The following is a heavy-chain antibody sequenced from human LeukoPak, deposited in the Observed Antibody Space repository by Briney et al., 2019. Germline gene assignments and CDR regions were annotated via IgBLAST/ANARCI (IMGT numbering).Heavy chain of an antibody. CDR3: ARDGGLAARYYYYMDV. J-gene: IGHJ6*03. D-gene: IGHD6-6*01. CDR1: GFTFSSYA. CDR2: ISSSGSTI. Sequence: GGSLRLSCAASGFTFSSYAMTWIRQAPGKGLEWVSYISSSGSTIYYADSVKGRFTISRDNAKNSLYLQMNSLRAEDTAVYYCARDGGLAARYYYYMDVWGKGTTVTVSS. V-gene: IGHV3-48*04.